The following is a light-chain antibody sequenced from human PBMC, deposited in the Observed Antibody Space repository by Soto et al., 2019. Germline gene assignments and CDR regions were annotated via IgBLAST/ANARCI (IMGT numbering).Light chain of an antibody. CDR2: GAS. CDR3: QQYGSSPLYT. V-gene: IGKV3-20*01. Sequence: EIVLTQSPGTLSLSPGERATLSCRASQSVSSSYLAWYQQKPGQAPSLLIYGASSRATGIPDRFSGGGSGTDFTLTISRLEPEDFAVYYCQQYGSSPLYTFGQVTKLEIK. CDR1: QSVSSSY. J-gene: IGKJ2*01.